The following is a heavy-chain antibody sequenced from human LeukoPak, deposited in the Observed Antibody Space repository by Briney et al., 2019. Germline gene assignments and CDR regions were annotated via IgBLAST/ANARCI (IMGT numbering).Heavy chain of an antibody. CDR2: TWFDGSNK. J-gene: IGHJ1*01. Sequence: GRSLRLSCVASGFTFSSYGMHWVRQAPGKGPEWVAVTWFDGSNKYYADSVKGRFTISRDNSKNTLYLQMNSLRAEDTAVYYCAKANIVVVPAAKALAEYFQHWGQGTLVTVSS. CDR3: AKANIVVVPAAKALAEYFQH. CDR1: GFTFSSYG. D-gene: IGHD2-2*01. V-gene: IGHV3-33*06.